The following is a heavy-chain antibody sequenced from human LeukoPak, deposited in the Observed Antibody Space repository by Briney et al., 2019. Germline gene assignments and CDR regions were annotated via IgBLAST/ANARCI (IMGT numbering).Heavy chain of an antibody. Sequence: ASVKVSYKVSGYTLTELSMHWVRQAPGKGLEWMGGFDPEDGETIYAQKFQGRVTMTEDTSTDTAYMELSSLRSEDTAVYYCATVRYSSSWYYFDYWGQGTLVTVSS. J-gene: IGHJ4*02. D-gene: IGHD6-13*01. CDR3: ATVRYSSSWYYFDY. V-gene: IGHV1-24*01. CDR1: GYTLTELS. CDR2: FDPEDGET.